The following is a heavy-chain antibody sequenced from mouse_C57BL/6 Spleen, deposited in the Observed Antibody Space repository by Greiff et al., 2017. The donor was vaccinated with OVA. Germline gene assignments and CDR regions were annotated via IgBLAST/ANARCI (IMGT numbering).Heavy chain of an antibody. CDR1: GYTFTSYW. D-gene: IGHD1-1*01. J-gene: IGHJ2*01. V-gene: IGHV1-55*01. CDR3: ARSITTVVAGYFDY. CDR2: IYPGSGST. Sequence: VQLQQPGAELVKPGASVKMSCKASGYTFTSYWITWVKQRPGQGLEWLGDIYPGSGSTNYNEKFKSKATLTVDTSSSTAYMQLSSLTSEDSAVYYCARSITTVVAGYFDYWGQGTTLTVSS.